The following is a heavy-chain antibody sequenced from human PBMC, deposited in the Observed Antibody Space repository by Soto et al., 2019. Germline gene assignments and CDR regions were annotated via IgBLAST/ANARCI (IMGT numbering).Heavy chain of an antibody. CDR1: GDSVSSRGYF. CDR2: IYHSGNT. D-gene: IGHD2-2*01. V-gene: IGHV4-39*07. CDR3: ARVPDR. Sequence: PSETLSLTCTVSGDSVSSRGYFWAWLRQPPGKRLEWIGSIYHSGNTYYNPSLKSRVTISLDTSKNQFSLKLSSVTAADTAVYYCARVPDRWGQGTLVTVSS. J-gene: IGHJ5*02.